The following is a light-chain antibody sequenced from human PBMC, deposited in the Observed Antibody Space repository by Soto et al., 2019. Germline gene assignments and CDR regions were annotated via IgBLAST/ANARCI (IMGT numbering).Light chain of an antibody. CDR1: QSVSSY. V-gene: IGKV3-15*01. Sequence: EILMTQSPATLSVSPGERVTLSCRASQSVSSYLAWYQQKPGQPPRLLIYGASTRATGIPARFSGSGSGTEFTLTISRLEPEDFAVYYCQQYGSSPGTFGQGTRLEI. CDR2: GAS. CDR3: QQYGSSPGT. J-gene: IGKJ5*01.